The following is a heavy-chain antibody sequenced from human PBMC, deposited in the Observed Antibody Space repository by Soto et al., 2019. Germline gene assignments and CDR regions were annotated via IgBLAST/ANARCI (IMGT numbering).Heavy chain of an antibody. CDR3: ASSLNYCSGGSCARAGPTDY. CDR2: ISSSSSYI. V-gene: IGHV3-21*01. D-gene: IGHD2-15*01. J-gene: IGHJ4*02. Sequence: PGGSLRLSCAASGFTFSSYSMNWVPQAPGKGLEWGSSISSSSSYIYYADSVKGRFTISRDNAKNSLYLQMNSLRAEDTAVYYCASSLNYCSGGSCARAGPTDYWGQGTLVTVSS. CDR1: GFTFSSYS.